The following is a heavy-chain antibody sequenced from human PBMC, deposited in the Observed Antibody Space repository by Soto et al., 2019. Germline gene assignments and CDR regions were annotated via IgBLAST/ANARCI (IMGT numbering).Heavy chain of an antibody. Sequence: SETLSLTCTVSGDSISSSYWSWIRQAPGKGLEWIGNIYYSGSTNYNPSLKNRVTISVDTSKTQISLKLISVTTADTAVYYCARDAVYCISTTCFGFFDSWGQGTLVTVSS. V-gene: IGHV4-59*01. J-gene: IGHJ4*02. CDR2: IYYSGST. CDR3: ARDAVYCISTTCFGFFDS. CDR1: GDSISSSY. D-gene: IGHD2-2*01.